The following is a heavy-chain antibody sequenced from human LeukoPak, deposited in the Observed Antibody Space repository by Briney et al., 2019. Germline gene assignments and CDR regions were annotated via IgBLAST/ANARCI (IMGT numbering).Heavy chain of an antibody. D-gene: IGHD6-19*01. CDR3: AKDAPIASRHRGFIAVAGD. CDR2: ISSSSSYI. Sequence: GGSLRLSCAASGFTFSSYSMNWVRQAPGKGLEWVSSISSSSSYIYYADSVKGRFTISRDNAKNSLYLQMNSLRAEDTAVYYCAKDAPIASRHRGFIAVAGDWGQGTLVTVSS. J-gene: IGHJ4*02. V-gene: IGHV3-21*01. CDR1: GFTFSSYS.